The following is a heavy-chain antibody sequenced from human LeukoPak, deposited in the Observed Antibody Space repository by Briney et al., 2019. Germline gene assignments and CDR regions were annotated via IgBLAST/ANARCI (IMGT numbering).Heavy chain of an antibody. CDR1: GFTFSSYW. D-gene: IGHD3-9*01. CDR3: TRDLMDYDVSTGLHHYYMDV. J-gene: IGHJ6*02. V-gene: IGHV3-74*01. CDR2: INGDGRNI. Sequence: GGSLRLSCVASGFTFSSYWMHWVRQDPRKGLVWVSRINGDGRNINYADSVRGRFTISRDNAKNTLYLQMNALRVEDTAVYYCTRDLMDYDVSTGLHHYYMDVWGQGTTVTVSS.